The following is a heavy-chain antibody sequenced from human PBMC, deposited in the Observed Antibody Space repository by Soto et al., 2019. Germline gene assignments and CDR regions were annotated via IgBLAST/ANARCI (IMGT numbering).Heavy chain of an antibody. CDR1: GYTFTSYG. CDR2: ISAYNGNT. J-gene: IGHJ5*02. Sequence: ASVKVSCKASGYTFTSYGISWVRQAPGQGREWMGWISAYNGNTNYAQKLQGRVTMTTDTSTSTAYMELRSLRSDDTAVYYCARVAENIVLMVYAMSWFDPWGQGTLVTVSS. CDR3: ARVAENIVLMVYAMSWFDP. V-gene: IGHV1-18*01. D-gene: IGHD2-8*01.